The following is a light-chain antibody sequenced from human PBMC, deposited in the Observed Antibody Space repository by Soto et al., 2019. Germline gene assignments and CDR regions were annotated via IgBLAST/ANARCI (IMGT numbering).Light chain of an antibody. V-gene: IGLV2-14*03. J-gene: IGLJ1*01. CDR1: NSDIGAYNF. CDR3: SSYTTSDTLA. Sequence: QSALTQDASVSGSPGQSITISCTGTNSDIGAYNFVSWYQQYPGKAPKLMIYDVNSRPSGVSNRFSGSKSGNTASLTISGLQADDEADYYCSSYTTSDTLAFGAGTKVTVL. CDR2: DVN.